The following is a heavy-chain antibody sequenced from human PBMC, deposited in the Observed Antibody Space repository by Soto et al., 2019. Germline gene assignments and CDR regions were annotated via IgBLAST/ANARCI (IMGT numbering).Heavy chain of an antibody. CDR1: TFSMYS. CDR3: ARDQGGSYDSWFDP. D-gene: IGHD1-26*01. V-gene: IGHV3-21*06. J-gene: IGHJ5*02. Sequence: EVQVVESGGGLVQPGGSLRLSCTFTFSMYSMNWVRQAPGKGLEWVASISSGSAYIKYAESVKGRFTISRDNAKNSLHLHMNSLRAEDTAIYHCARDQGGSYDSWFDPWGQGTLVTVSS. CDR2: ISSGSAYI.